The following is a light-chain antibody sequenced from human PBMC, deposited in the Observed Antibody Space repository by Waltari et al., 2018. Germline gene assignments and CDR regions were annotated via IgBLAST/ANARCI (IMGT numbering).Light chain of an antibody. Sequence: SYEVTQPPSLSVSPGQKDSLTRPGGNLGHKYPSWYQQRPGQSPLLVMHQNNVRPSGIPERFSGSSSGNTATLTISGTLSMDEAVYYCQTWDLIAVTFGGGTQLTVL. CDR2: QNN. CDR1: NLGHKY. CDR3: QTWDLIAVT. V-gene: IGLV3-1*01. J-gene: IGLJ2*01.